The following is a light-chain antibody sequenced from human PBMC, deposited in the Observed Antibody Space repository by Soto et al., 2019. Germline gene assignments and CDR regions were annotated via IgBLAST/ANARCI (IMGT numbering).Light chain of an antibody. V-gene: IGKV3-20*01. CDR1: QSVSSTY. Sequence: EIVLTQSPGTLSLSPGDRATLSCRASQSVSSTYLAWFQQKPGRAPRLLIYGVSNRATGIPDRFSGSGSGTDFTLTISRLEPEDFAVYYCQQYGSSGTFGQGTKVDI. CDR3: QQYGSSGT. CDR2: GVS. J-gene: IGKJ1*01.